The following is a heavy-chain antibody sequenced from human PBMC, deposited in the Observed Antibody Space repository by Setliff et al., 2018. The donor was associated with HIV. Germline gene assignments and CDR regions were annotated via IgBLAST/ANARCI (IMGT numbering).Heavy chain of an antibody. Sequence: SETLSLTCAFYGGSLNGFYWGWIRQSPGKGLEWIGEINHRGSTKYNPSLKSRVTIRVDMSKNQFSLEVTAVTAADTAVYYCVRGWDDKVSTISAPYYYYMDVWGKGTKVTVSS. CDR3: VRGWDDKVSTISAPYYYYMDV. CDR1: GGSLNGFY. CDR2: INHRGST. V-gene: IGHV4-34*01. J-gene: IGHJ6*03. D-gene: IGHD5-12*01.